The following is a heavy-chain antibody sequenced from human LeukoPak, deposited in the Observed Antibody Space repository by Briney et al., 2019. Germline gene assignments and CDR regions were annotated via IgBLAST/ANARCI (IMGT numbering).Heavy chain of an antibody. CDR2: INSNTGNP. D-gene: IGHD2-2*01. V-gene: IGHV7-4-1*02. CDR3: ARDPPYCSSTSCSHYYYMDV. Sequence: ASVKVSCKASGYTFTSYAMNWVRQAPGQGLEWMGWINSNTGNPTYAQGFTGRFVFSLDTSVSTAYLQISSLKAEDTAVYYCARDPPYCSSTSCSHYYYMDVWGKGTTVTVSS. J-gene: IGHJ6*03. CDR1: GYTFTSYA.